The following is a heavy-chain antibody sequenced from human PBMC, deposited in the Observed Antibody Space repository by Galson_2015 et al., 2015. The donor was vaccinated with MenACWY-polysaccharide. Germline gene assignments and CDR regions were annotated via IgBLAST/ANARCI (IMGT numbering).Heavy chain of an antibody. CDR1: GFTLSAYA. CDR3: AKGPAGAGVVDAMPDY. CDR2: ISGSGRSA. D-gene: IGHD2-8*02. J-gene: IGHJ4*02. Sequence: SLRLSCAVSGFTLSAYAMTWVRQAPGKGLEWVSAISGSGRSAFYADSVKGRFTISRDNSKNTLYLQMSSLRADDTAVYYCAKGPAGAGVVDAMPDYWGQGTLITVSS. V-gene: IGHV3-23*01.